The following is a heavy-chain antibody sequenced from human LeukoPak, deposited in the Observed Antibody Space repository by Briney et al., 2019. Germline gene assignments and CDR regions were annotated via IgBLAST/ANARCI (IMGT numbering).Heavy chain of an antibody. Sequence: SESLSLTCAVSGGSISSSNWWSWVRQPPGKGLEWIGEVYHSGSTNNNPSLKSRVTMSVDTSKNQFSLKLSSVTAADTAVYYCARVSLVRGAPDYYFDYWGQGTLVTVSS. CDR2: VYHSGST. CDR3: ARVSLVRGAPDYYFDY. V-gene: IGHV4-4*02. CDR1: GGSISSSNW. J-gene: IGHJ4*02. D-gene: IGHD3-10*01.